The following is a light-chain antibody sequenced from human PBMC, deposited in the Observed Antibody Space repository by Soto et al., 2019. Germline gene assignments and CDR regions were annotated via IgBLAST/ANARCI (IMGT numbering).Light chain of an antibody. Sequence: EIILTQSPDTLSLSPGERATLSCRASQTVSSNYLAWCQQRPGQAPRLLIYGASTRAAGIPDRFSGSGSGTDFTLTISGLEPADLGVYYCQQRHNWPITFGQGTRLEIK. V-gene: IGKV3D-20*02. CDR1: QTVSSNY. CDR2: GAS. J-gene: IGKJ5*01. CDR3: QQRHNWPIT.